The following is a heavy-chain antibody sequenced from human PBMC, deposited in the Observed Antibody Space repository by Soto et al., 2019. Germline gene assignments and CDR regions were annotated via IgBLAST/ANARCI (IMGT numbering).Heavy chain of an antibody. CDR1: GGSFSGYY. CDR3: ARSHDILTYYFDY. CDR2: INHSGST. D-gene: IGHD3-9*01. Sequence: SETLSLTCAVYGGSFSGYYLSWIRQPPGKGLEWIGEINHSGSTNYNPSLKSRVTISVDTSKNQFSLKLSSVTAADTAVYYCARSHDILTYYFDYWGQGTLVTVSS. V-gene: IGHV4-34*01. J-gene: IGHJ4*02.